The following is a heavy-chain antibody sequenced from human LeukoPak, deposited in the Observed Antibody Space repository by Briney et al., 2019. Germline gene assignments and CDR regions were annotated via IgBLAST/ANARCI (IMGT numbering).Heavy chain of an antibody. Sequence: SETLSLTCTVSGGSISSYYWSWIRQPPGKGLEWIGYIYYSGSTNYSPSLKSRVTISVDTSKNQFSLKLSSVTAADTAVYYCARRGAYYGNFDYWGQGTLVTVSS. CDR3: ARRGAYYGNFDY. CDR2: IYYSGST. V-gene: IGHV4-59*08. CDR1: GGSISSYY. J-gene: IGHJ4*02. D-gene: IGHD1-26*01.